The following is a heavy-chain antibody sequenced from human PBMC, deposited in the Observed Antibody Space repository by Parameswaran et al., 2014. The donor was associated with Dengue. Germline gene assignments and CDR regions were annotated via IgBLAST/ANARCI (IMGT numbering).Heavy chain of an antibody. CDR2: IYHSGST. CDR3: ARAVVTPVFDY. V-gene: IGHV4-30-2*01. J-gene: IGHJ4*02. Sequence: WIRQPPGKGLEWIGYIYHSGSTYYNPSLKSRVTISVDRSKNQFSLKLSSVTAADTAVYYCARAVVTPVFDYWGQGTLVTVSS. D-gene: IGHD4-23*01.